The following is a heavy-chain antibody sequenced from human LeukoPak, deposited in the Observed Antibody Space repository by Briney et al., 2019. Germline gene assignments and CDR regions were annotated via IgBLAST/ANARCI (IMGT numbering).Heavy chain of an antibody. CDR3: ARVVVAAAGVYYFDY. V-gene: IGHV4-61*01. CDR1: GVSVSSGSFY. J-gene: IGHJ4*02. CDR2: IYYSGST. D-gene: IGHD6-13*01. Sequence: PSETLSLTCTVSGVSVSSGSFYWSWIRQPPGKGLEWIGYIYYSGSTNYNPSLKSRVTISVDTSKNQFSLKLSSVTAADTAVYYCARVVVAAAGVYYFDYWAREPWSPSPQ.